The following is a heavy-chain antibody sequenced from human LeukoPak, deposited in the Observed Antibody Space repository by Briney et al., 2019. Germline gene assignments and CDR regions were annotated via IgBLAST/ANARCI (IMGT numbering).Heavy chain of an antibody. Sequence: ASVKVSCKASGYTFTGYYMHWVRQAPGQGLEWMGWINPNSGGTNYAQKFQGRVTMTRDTSISTAYMELSRLRSDDTAVYYCARDPRYCSGGSCYLPFLDYWGQGTLVTVSS. CDR3: ARDPRYCSGGSCYLPFLDY. CDR2: INPNSGGT. V-gene: IGHV1-2*02. D-gene: IGHD2-15*01. CDR1: GYTFTGYY. J-gene: IGHJ4*02.